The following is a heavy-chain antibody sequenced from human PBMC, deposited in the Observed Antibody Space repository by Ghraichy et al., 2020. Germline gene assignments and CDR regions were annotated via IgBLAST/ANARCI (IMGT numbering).Heavy chain of an antibody. CDR1: GITFGTYA. D-gene: IGHD6-19*01. CDR3: AKDPRKYSTGWSAYFEN. V-gene: IGHV3-30*04. CDR2: ISYDGRDK. J-gene: IGHJ4*02. Sequence: CAASGITFGTYAMHWVRQAPGKGLEWVAVISYDGRDKYYIDSVKGRFTISRDNSRNTLYLQMNSLRTEDTAVYHCAKDPRKYSTGWSAYFENWGQGTLVTVSS.